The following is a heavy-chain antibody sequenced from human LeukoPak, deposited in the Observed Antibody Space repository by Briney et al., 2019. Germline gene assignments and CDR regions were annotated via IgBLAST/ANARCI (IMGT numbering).Heavy chain of an antibody. CDR3: ASLLISSGDY. D-gene: IGHD6-25*01. J-gene: IGHJ4*02. Sequence: SETLSLTCTVSGGSIGSGGYYWSWIRQHPGKGLEWIGYIYYSGSTYYNPSLKSRVTISVDTSKNQFSLKLSSVTAADTAVYYCASLLISSGDYWGQGTLVTVSS. CDR1: GGSIGSGGYY. V-gene: IGHV4-31*03. CDR2: IYYSGST.